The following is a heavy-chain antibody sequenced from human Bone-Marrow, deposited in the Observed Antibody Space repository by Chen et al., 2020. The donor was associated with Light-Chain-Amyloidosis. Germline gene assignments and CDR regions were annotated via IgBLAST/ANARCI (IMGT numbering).Heavy chain of an antibody. V-gene: IGHV4-39*07. J-gene: IGHJ4*02. CDR2: ISYDGYT. CDR1: GDSIRGTNYY. D-gene: IGHD6-13*01. CDR3: AREIRLATPAAVTPDY. Sequence: QLQLQESGPGLVKPSETLSLTCTVSGDSIRGTNYYWGWIRQPPGEGLEWIGTISYDGYTYYNPSLKSLVTISLDTSKNQVSLKLISVTAADTAVYYCAREIRLATPAAVTPDYWGQGTLVTVSS.